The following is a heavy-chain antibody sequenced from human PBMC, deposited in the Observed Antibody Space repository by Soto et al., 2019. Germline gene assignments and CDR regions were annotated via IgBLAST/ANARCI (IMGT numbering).Heavy chain of an antibody. V-gene: IGHV4-59*08. D-gene: IGHD3-22*01. Sequence: SETLSLSCNVSNSPISDFYWSWFRQPPGQGLEWVGYIYYTGTTTYNPSLRSRVDISIDASKSQFSLDLRSVTAADTAVYYCARLGGYYQAFDSWGHGALVTVSS. CDR3: ARLGGYYQAFDS. CDR2: IYYTGTT. CDR1: NSPISDFY. J-gene: IGHJ4*01.